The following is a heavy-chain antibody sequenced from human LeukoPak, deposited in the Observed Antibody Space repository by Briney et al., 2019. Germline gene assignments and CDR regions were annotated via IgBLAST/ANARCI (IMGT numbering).Heavy chain of an antibody. CDR1: GFIFSNYG. CDR3: ARGPAVGYIYYYYYMDV. V-gene: IGHV3-21*01. CDR2: ISSSSSYI. J-gene: IGHJ6*03. D-gene: IGHD6-19*01. Sequence: GGSLRLSCAASGFIFSNYGMHWVRQAPGKGLEWVSSISSSSSYIYYADSVKGRFTISRDNAKNSLYLQMNSLRAADTAVYYCARGPAVGYIYYYYYMDVWGKGTTVTVSS.